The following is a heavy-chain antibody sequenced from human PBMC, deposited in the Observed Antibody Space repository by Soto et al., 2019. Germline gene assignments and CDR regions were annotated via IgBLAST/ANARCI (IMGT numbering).Heavy chain of an antibody. CDR3: ARDPIPHYYYGMDV. J-gene: IGHJ6*02. CDR2: ISYDGSNK. V-gene: IGHV3-30-3*01. Sequence: GGSLRLSCAASGFTFSSYAMHWVRQAPGKGLEWVAVISYDGSNKYYADSVKGRFTISRGNSKNTLYLQMNSLRAEDTAVYYCARDPIPHYYYGMDVWGQGTTVTVSS. CDR1: GFTFSSYA.